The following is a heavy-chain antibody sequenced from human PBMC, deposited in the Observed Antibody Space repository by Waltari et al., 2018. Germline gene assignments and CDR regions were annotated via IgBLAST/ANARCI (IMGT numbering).Heavy chain of an antibody. J-gene: IGHJ4*02. CDR1: GFTVSSNY. CDR3: ALLPPMIVVVLPLDY. V-gene: IGHV3-53*01. Sequence: EVQLVESGGGLIQPGGSMRLSCAASGFTVSSNYMSWVRQAPGKGLEWVSVIYSGGSTYYADSVNGRFTSASDTSNNTLYLQMNCLRAEDTAVYYCALLPPMIVVVLPLDYWGQGTLVTVSS. CDR2: IYSGGST. D-gene: IGHD3-22*01.